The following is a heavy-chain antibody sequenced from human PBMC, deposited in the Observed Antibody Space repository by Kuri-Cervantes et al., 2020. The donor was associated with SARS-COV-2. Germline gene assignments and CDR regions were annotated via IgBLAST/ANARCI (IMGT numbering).Heavy chain of an antibody. D-gene: IGHD2-2*01. CDR1: GYTFTSYA. J-gene: IGHJ4*02. CDR2: IIPILGIA. CDR3: ATSPKYQLPIYY. V-gene: IGHV1-69*04. Sequence: SVKVSCKASGYTFTSYAMHWVRQAPGQRLEWMGRIIPILGIANYAQKFQGRVTITADKSTSTAYMELSSLRSEDTAVYYCATSPKYQLPIYYWGQGTLVTVSS.